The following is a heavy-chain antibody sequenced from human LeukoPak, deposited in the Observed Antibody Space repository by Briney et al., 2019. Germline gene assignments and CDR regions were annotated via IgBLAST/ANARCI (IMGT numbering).Heavy chain of an antibody. CDR3: AKDINPHPSGATL. CDR2: FNWNSGSI. Sequence: GRSLRLSCTASGFTFDDYAMYWVRQAPGKGLEWVSGFNWNSGSIGYADSVRGRFTISRDNAKNSLYLQMNSLRPEDTALYYYAKDINPHPSGATLWGQGTLVTVSS. D-gene: IGHD6-19*01. CDR1: GFTFDDYA. V-gene: IGHV3-9*01. J-gene: IGHJ4*02.